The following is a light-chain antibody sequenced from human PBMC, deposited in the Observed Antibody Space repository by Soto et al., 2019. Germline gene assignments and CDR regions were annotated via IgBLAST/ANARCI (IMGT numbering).Light chain of an antibody. CDR3: QQYGSSPLIT. V-gene: IGKV3-20*01. Sequence: EIVLTQSPGTLSLSPGERATLSCRASQSVSSSYLAWYQQKPGQAPRLLIYGASSSATGITDRFSGSGSGTDFTLTISRLEPADSAVYYCQQYGSSPLITFGQGTRLEIK. CDR1: QSVSSSY. CDR2: GAS. J-gene: IGKJ5*01.